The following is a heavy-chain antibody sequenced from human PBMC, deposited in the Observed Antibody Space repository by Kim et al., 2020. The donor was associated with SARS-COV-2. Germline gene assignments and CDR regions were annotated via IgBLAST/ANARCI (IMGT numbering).Heavy chain of an antibody. CDR2: VSKGGSL. Sequence: GGSLRLSCAASGFSVSNNHMNWVRQAPGKGLEWVAIVSKGGSLKYAESVKGRFTMYRDNSRNTVGLQMNSLRADDTAVYYCVRYCASNTCPEDGGMDVWGQGTTVTVSS. CDR1: GFSVSNNH. V-gene: IGHV3-53*01. CDR3: VRYCASNTCPEDGGMDV. D-gene: IGHD2-21*01. J-gene: IGHJ6*02.